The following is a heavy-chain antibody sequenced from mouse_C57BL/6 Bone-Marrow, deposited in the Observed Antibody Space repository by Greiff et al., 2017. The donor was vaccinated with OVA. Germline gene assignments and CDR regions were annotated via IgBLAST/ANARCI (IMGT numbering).Heavy chain of an antibody. Sequence: EVQLQQSGTVLARPGASVKMSCKTSGYTFTSYWMHWVKQRPGQGLEWIGAIYPGNSDTSYNQKFKGKAKLTAVTSASTAYMELSSLTNEDSAVYYCTRLTTTVVGGFDYWGQGTTLTVSS. D-gene: IGHD1-1*01. CDR3: TRLTTTVVGGFDY. CDR1: GYTFTSYW. V-gene: IGHV1-5*01. CDR2: IYPGNSDT. J-gene: IGHJ2*01.